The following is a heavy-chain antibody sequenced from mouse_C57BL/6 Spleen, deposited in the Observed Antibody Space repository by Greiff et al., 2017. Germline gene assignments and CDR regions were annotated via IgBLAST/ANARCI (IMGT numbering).Heavy chain of an antibody. CDR2: IYPRDGST. CDR3: ASGFRITTVVDWYFDV. J-gene: IGHJ1*03. CDR1: GYTFTSYD. V-gene: IGHV1-85*01. D-gene: IGHD1-1*01. Sequence: QVQLQQSGPELVKPGASVKLSCKASGYTFTSYDINWVKQRPGQGLEWIGWIYPRDGSTNENEKFKGKATVTVDTSSSTAYMELHSLTSEYSAVYFWASGFRITTVVDWYFDVWGTGTTVTVSS.